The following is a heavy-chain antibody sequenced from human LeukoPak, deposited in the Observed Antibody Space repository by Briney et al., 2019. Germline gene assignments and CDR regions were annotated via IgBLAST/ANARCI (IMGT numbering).Heavy chain of an antibody. D-gene: IGHD3-16*01. J-gene: IGHJ3*01. CDR1: GFTFRSYA. V-gene: IGHV3-23*01. CDR2: LSGSGETT. CDR3: AKTFGEFSVIAFDL. Sequence: GGSLRLSCTASGFTFRSYAMIWVRQAPGKGLEWVSALSGSGETTYYADSVEGRFTISRDNSKNPLYLQMNSLRAEDTAAYYCAKTFGEFSVIAFDLWGQGTMVTVSS.